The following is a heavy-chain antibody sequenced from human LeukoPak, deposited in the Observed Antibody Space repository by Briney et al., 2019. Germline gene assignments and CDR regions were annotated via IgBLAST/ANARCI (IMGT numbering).Heavy chain of an antibody. Sequence: PSETLSLTCTVSGGSISGSSWFWGWSRQPPGKGLEWIGSVSSGETTYYNPSLKSRVTISVGTSKTQFSLKLSTVTAADTAIYYCSTYYFDSSGYLTGFDYWGQGTLVTVSS. J-gene: IGHJ4*02. CDR1: GGSISGSSWF. V-gene: IGHV4-39*01. CDR2: VSSGETT. D-gene: IGHD3-22*01. CDR3: STYYFDSSGYLTGFDY.